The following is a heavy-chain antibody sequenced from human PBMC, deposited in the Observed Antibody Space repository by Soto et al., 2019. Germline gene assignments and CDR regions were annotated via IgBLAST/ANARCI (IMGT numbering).Heavy chain of an antibody. CDR3: AKAVHYDFWSGYYAPLWFDY. J-gene: IGHJ4*02. D-gene: IGHD3-3*01. CDR2: ISGSGGST. V-gene: IGHV3-23*01. CDR1: GFTFSSYA. Sequence: GGSLRLSCAASGFTFSSYAMSWVRQAPGKGLEWVSAISGSGGSTYYADSVKGRFTISRDNSKNTLYLQMNSLRAEDTAVYYCAKAVHYDFWSGYYAPLWFDYWGQGTLVTVSS.